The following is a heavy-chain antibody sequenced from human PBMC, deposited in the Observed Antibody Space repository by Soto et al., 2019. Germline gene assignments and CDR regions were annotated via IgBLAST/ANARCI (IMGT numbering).Heavy chain of an antibody. J-gene: IGHJ4*02. CDR1: GYTFSTST. CDR3: AIADYGDDDY. D-gene: IGHD4-17*01. V-gene: IGHV1-18*04. CDR2: IKAYSGST. Sequence: LVQSGAEAKKPGTSVKVSCKASGYTFSTSTISWVRQAPGQGLEWMGWIKAYSGSTNYAPKLQGRVTMTTDTSTSTAYVELRGLTSDDTAMYYCAIADYGDDDYWGQGTLVTVSS.